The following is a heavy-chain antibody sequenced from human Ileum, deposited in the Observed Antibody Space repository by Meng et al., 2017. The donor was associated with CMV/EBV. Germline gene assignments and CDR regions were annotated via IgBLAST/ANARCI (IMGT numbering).Heavy chain of an antibody. Sequence: ASVKVSCKASGYTFTGYFMHWVRQAPGQGLEWMGWINPNSGGTNYAQKFQGRVTMTRDTSVSTAYMELSSLRSDDMSMFFCTRDVSGANFDRWGQGTLVTVSS. CDR1: GYTFTGYF. J-gene: IGHJ4*02. D-gene: IGHD4/OR15-4a*01. CDR2: INPNSGGT. V-gene: IGHV1-2*02. CDR3: TRDVSGANFDR.